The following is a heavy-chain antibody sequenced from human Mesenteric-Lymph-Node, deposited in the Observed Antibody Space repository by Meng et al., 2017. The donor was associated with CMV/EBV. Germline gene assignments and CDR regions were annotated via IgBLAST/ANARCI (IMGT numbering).Heavy chain of an antibody. Sequence: FSNAWMSWVRQAPGKGLEWVGRIKSKTDGGTTDYAAPVKGRFTISRDDSKNTLYLQMNSLKTEDTAVYYCTTYSSSSPQSRGYGMDVWGQGTTVTVSS. J-gene: IGHJ6*02. CDR3: TTYSSSSPQSRGYGMDV. CDR2: IKSKTDGGTT. V-gene: IGHV3-15*01. D-gene: IGHD6-13*01. CDR1: FSNAW.